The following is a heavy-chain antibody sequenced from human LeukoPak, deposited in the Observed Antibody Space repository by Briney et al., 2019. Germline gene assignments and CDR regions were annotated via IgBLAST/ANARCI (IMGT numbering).Heavy chain of an antibody. CDR3: ARTLANGYSFGFDY. Sequence: GESLKISCKGSGYSFTSYWIGWVRQVPGKGLEWMGIIYPGDSDTRYSPSFQGQVTISADTSINTAYLQWSSLKASDTAIYYCARTLANGYSFGFDYWGQGTLVTVSS. V-gene: IGHV5-51*01. CDR1: GYSFTSYW. J-gene: IGHJ4*02. CDR2: IYPGDSDT. D-gene: IGHD5-18*01.